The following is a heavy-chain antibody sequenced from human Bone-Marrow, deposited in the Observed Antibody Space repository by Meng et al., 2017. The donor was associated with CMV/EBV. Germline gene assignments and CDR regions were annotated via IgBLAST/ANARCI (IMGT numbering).Heavy chain of an antibody. D-gene: IGHD2-2*02. J-gene: IGHJ6*02. V-gene: IGHV3-21*01. CDR1: GFTFSSYS. Sequence: GGSLRLSCAASGFTFSSYSMNWVCQAPGKGLEWVSSISSSSSYIYYADSVKGRFTISRDNAKNSLYLQMNSLRAEDTAVYYCARAGYCSSTSCYRSFYYYGMDVWGQGTTVTVSS. CDR3: ARAGYCSSTSCYRSFYYYGMDV. CDR2: ISSSSSYI.